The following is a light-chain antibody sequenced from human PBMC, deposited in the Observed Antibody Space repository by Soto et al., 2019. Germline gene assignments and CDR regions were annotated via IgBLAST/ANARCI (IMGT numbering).Light chain of an antibody. V-gene: IGLV8-61*01. Sequence: QTVVTQEPSFSVSPGGTVTLTCDLTSGSVSTNHHPSWYQQTPGQAPRTLIYNTNSRSSGVPDRFSGSILGNKAALTITGAQADDESDYYCMLYIGSGIWVFGGGTKLTVL. CDR3: MLYIGSGIWV. CDR1: SGSVSTNHH. J-gene: IGLJ3*02. CDR2: NTN.